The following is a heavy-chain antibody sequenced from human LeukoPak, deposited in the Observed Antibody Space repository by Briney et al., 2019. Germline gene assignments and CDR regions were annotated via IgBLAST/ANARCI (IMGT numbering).Heavy chain of an antibody. V-gene: IGHV3-15*01. Sequence: GSLSLSCVASGFSFTNARMSWVRPAPGKGLEWVGRIKNKVDGGTVDYAAPVKGRFTISRDDSKNTLFLQMNSLKTEDTAVYYCATDPGDYEIYWGQGTLVTVSS. CDR2: IKNKVDGGTV. J-gene: IGHJ4*02. D-gene: IGHD4-17*01. CDR1: GFSFTNAR. CDR3: ATDPGDYEIY.